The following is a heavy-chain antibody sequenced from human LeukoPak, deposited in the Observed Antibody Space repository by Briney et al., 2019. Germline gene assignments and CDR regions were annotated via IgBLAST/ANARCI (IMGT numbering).Heavy chain of an antibody. CDR1: GGSVRSYW. CDR2: IYSTGST. V-gene: IGHV4-4*07. Sequence: PSETLSLTCDVSGGSVRSYWWGWVRQPAGKGLEWLGRIYSTGSTRFNPSLKSRLTLSIDTSTNQFALKLTSVTAADTAVYFCARQGYTVSYYFLDYWSQGTLVTVSS. D-gene: IGHD1-26*01. J-gene: IGHJ4*02. CDR3: ARQGYTVSYYFLDY.